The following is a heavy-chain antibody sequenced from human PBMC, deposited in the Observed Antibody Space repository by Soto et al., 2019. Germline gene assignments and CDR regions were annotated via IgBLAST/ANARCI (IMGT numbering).Heavy chain of an antibody. J-gene: IGHJ6*02. D-gene: IGHD5-12*01. CDR1: GFTFSSYG. V-gene: IGHV3-33*01. CDR2: IWYDGSNK. CDR3: ARDWSGYDRRTRYYGMDV. Sequence: SLRLSCAASGFTFSSYGMHWVRQAPGKGLAWVAVIWYDGSNKYYADSVKGRFTISRDNSKNTLYLQMNSLRAEDTAVYYCARDWSGYDRRTRYYGMDVWGQGATVTVSS.